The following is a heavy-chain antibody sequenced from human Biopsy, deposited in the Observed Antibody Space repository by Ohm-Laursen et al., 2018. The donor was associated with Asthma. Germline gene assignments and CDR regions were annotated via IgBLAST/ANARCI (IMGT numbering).Heavy chain of an antibody. J-gene: IGHJ4*02. CDR3: ARHWDWGSFFDY. V-gene: IGHV4-39*01. CDR1: SSYS. CDR2: ISYTGSA. Sequence: SSYSMNWVRQPPGKGLEWMGSISYTGSAYHNPSLKSRVTISVDTSKNHFSLKLSSVTAADTAVYYCARHWDWGSFFDYWGQGTPVTVSS. D-gene: IGHD7-27*01.